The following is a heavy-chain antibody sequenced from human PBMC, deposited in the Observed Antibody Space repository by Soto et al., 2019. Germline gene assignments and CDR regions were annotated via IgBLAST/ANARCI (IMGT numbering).Heavy chain of an antibody. J-gene: IGHJ6*02. CDR1: GFTFSSYW. V-gene: IGHV3-7*01. Sequence: LRLSCADSGFTFSSYWMSWVRQAPGQGLEWVANVKYDGSQTYYVGSVKGRFTISRDNAKNSLYLQMNSLRAEDTAVYYCTRDFQGPLDYGMDVWGQGTTVTVSS. CDR2: VKYDGSQT. CDR3: TRDFQGPLDYGMDV. D-gene: IGHD1-1*01.